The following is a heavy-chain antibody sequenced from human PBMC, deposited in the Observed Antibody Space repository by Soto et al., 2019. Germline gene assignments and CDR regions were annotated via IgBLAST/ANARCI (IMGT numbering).Heavy chain of an antibody. CDR3: AKVRDSRDLYYYYYFMDV. D-gene: IGHD3-16*01. V-gene: IGHV3-23*01. Sequence: EVQLLESGGGSVQPGESLRLSCLASGFNFNNYAMTWVRQAPGKGLEWVAGISGSGGGAYYADSLRGRFTISRDNSKNMVYLQMNSLRVEDTALYYCAKVRDSRDLYYYYYFMDVWGKGTTVTVSS. CDR2: ISGSGGGA. CDR1: GFNFNNYA. J-gene: IGHJ6*03.